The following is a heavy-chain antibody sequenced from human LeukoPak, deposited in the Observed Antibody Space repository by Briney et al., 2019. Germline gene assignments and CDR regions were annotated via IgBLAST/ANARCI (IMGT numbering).Heavy chain of an antibody. CDR1: GFTFSSYG. V-gene: IGHV3-30*02. CDR2: IWYDGSNK. CDR3: ASSYDTSGYFDY. Sequence: GGSLRLSCAASGFTFSSYGMHWVRQAPGKGLEWVAFIWYDGSNKYYADSVKGRLTISRDNSKNTLYLQMNSLRAEDTAVYYRASSYDTSGYFDYWGQGTLVTVSS. D-gene: IGHD3-22*01. J-gene: IGHJ4*02.